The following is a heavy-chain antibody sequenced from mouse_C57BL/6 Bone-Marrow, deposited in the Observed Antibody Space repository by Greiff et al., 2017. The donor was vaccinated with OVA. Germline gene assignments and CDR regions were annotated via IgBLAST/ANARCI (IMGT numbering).Heavy chain of an antibody. CDR1: GFSINSDCY. J-gene: IGHJ1*03. V-gene: IGHV3-3*01. Sequence: DVMLVESGPSLVRPSQTLSLTCTVTGFSINSDCYWIWIRQFPGNKLEYIGYTFYSGITYYNPSLESRTYITRDTSKTQFSLKLSSVTTEDTATYYCARGKDYDGYYVGYFDVWGTGTTVTVSS. CDR2: TFYSGIT. CDR3: ARGKDYDGYYVGYFDV. D-gene: IGHD2-3*01.